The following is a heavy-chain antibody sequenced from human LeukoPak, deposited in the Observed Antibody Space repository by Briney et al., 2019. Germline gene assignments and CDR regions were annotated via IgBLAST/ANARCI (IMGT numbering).Heavy chain of an antibody. J-gene: IGHJ4*02. CDR2: ISGSGGNS. CDR1: GFSFDTYA. CDR3: AKRGYCSGGTCYYFDY. V-gene: IGHV3-23*01. Sequence: GGSLRLACTASGFSFDTYAMNWVRQVPGKGLEWVSGISGSGGNSYCADSVKGRFTISRDNSKNTLYLQMHSLRAEDTAVYYCAKRGYCSGGTCYYFDYWGQGTLVTVSS. D-gene: IGHD2-15*01.